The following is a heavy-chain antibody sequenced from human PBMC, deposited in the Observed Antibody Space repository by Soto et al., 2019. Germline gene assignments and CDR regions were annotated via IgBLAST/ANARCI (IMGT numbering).Heavy chain of an antibody. J-gene: IGHJ4*02. CDR2: ISGSGGST. D-gene: IGHD2-2*01. CDR3: AILATRYCSSTSCSSY. V-gene: IGHV3-23*01. CDR1: GFTFSSYA. Sequence: EVQLLESGGGLVQPGGSLRLSCAASGFTFSSYAMSWVRQAPGKGLEWVSAISGSGGSTYYADSVKGRFTISRDNSKNTLYLQMNSLRAEDTSVYYFAILATRYCSSTSCSSYWGQGTLVTVSS.